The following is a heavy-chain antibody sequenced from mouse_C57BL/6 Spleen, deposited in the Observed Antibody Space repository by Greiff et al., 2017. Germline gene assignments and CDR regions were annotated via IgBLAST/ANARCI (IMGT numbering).Heavy chain of an antibody. CDR1: GFTFSDYG. Sequence: EVQLVESGGGLVKPGASLKLSCAASGFTFSDYGMHWVRQAPEKGLEWVAYISSGRSTIYYADTVKGRFTISRDNAKNTRFLQMTSLRSEDTAMYYCAGRGRGSYFDYWGQGTTLTVSA. CDR2: ISSGRSTI. J-gene: IGHJ2*01. CDR3: AGRGRGSYFDY. V-gene: IGHV5-17*01.